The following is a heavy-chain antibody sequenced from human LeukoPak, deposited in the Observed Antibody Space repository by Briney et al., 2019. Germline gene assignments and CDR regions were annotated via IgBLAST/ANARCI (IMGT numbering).Heavy chain of an antibody. CDR1: GCTFDDYA. V-gene: IGHV3-9*01. D-gene: IGHD3-22*01. CDR2: LSWNSGGM. J-gene: IGHJ4*02. Sequence: GRSLRLSCAASGCTFDDYAMHWVRQAPGKGLEWDSGLSWNSGGMGYADSVRGRFTISRDNAKNSLYLQMNSLGAEDTALYYCAKGASYYYDSGAYFLDYWGQGTLVTVSS. CDR3: AKGASYYYDSGAYFLDY.